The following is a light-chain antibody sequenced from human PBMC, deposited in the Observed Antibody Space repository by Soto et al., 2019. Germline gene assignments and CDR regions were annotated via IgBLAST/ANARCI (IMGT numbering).Light chain of an antibody. J-gene: IGLJ1*01. CDR2: EVS. Sequence: QSALTQPASVSGSPGQSITISCTGTSSDVGAYNYVSWYQHHPGKAPKLVIYEVSNRPSGVSNRFSGSKSGNTASLTISGLQTEDEADYYCCLYVGATTYVFGTGTKLTVL. CDR3: CLYVGATTYV. CDR1: SSDVGAYNY. V-gene: IGLV2-14*01.